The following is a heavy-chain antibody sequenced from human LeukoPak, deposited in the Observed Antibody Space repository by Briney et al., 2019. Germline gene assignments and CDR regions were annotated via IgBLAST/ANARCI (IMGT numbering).Heavy chain of an antibody. CDR1: GFTFSNYG. J-gene: IGHJ4*02. CDR2: IPYDGSNK. V-gene: IGHV3-30*02. CDR3: AKDICGGDCYPHGGY. D-gene: IGHD2-21*01. Sequence: GGSLRLSCGASGFTFSNYGMHWVRQAPGKGLEWVAFIPYDGSNKYYADSLKGRFTISRDNSKDTLYLQMNSLRAEDTAIYYCAKDICGGDCYPHGGYWGQGTLATVSS.